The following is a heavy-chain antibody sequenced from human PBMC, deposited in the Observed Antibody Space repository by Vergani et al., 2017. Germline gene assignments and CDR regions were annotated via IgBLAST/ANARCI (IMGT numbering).Heavy chain of an antibody. CDR1: GFTFNQYG. Sequence: VQLVESGGGLVKPGGSLRLSCAASGFTFNQYGMHWVRQAPGKGLEWVAVTCYDGSNKYYADSVKGRFTISRDNSKNTLYLQMNSLRAEDTAVYYCARRVRASGPLYYYYCMDVWGKGTTVTVSS. CDR2: TCYDGSNK. V-gene: IGHV3-30*03. CDR3: ARRVRASGPLYYYYCMDV. J-gene: IGHJ6*03. D-gene: IGHD3-10*01.